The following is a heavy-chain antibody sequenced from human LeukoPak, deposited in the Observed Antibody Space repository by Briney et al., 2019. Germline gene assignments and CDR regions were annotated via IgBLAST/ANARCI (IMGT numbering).Heavy chain of an antibody. V-gene: IGHV1-2*02. CDR2: INPNSGGT. J-gene: IGHJ4*02. D-gene: IGHD1-26*01. CDR3: ARDSTVGAPLDY. Sequence: ASVKVSCKASGYTFTGYYMHWVRQAPGQGLEWMGWINPNSGGTNYAQKFQGRVTMTRDTSISTAYMELSRLRSDDTAVYYCARDSTVGAPLDYWGQGTLVTVSS. CDR1: GYTFTGYY.